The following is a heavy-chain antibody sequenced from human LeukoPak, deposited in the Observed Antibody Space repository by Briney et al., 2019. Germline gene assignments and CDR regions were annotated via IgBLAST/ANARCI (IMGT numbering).Heavy chain of an antibody. CDR3: ASNFRKEGLWWADDAFDI. J-gene: IGHJ3*02. Sequence: PGGSLRLSCAASGFAFSNYAMSWVRQAPGKGLEWVSYISSSGSTIYYADSVKGRFTISRDNAKNSLYLQMNSLRAEDTAVYYCASNFRKEGLWWADDAFDIWGQGTMVTVSS. CDR1: GFAFSNYA. D-gene: IGHD2-21*01. CDR2: ISSSGSTI. V-gene: IGHV3-11*04.